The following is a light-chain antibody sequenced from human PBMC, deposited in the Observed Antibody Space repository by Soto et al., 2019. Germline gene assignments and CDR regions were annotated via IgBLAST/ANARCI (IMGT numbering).Light chain of an antibody. J-gene: IGKJ2*01. CDR1: QRVSSSY. CDR3: QRYGSSPPFT. V-gene: IGKV3-20*01. CDR2: GAS. Sequence: EIVLTQSPGTLSLSPGERATLSCRASQRVSSSYLAWYQQKPGQAPRLLIYGASSRATGIQDRFSGSGSGTDFTLTISRLEPEDFAVYFCQRYGSSPPFTFGQGTKVVI.